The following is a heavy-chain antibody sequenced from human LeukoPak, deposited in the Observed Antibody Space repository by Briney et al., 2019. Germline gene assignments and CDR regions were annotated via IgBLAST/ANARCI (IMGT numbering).Heavy chain of an antibody. D-gene: IGHD6-13*01. CDR1: GGSISSGGYS. V-gene: IGHV4-61*08. J-gene: IGHJ4*02. CDR3: ARGRYSSSWYLDY. CDR2: IYYSGST. Sequence: SQTLSLTCAVSGGSISSGGYSWNWIRQPPGKGLEWIGSIYYSGSTNYNPSLKSQVTISLDTSKNQFSLRLSSVTAADTAVYYCARGRYSSSWYLDYWGQGALVTVSS.